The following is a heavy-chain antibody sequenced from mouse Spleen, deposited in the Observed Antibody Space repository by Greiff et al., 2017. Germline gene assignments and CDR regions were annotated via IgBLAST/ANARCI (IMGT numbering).Heavy chain of an antibody. CDR1: GYTFTDYE. CDR2: IDPETGGT. CDR3: TRSRGRGDY. J-gene: IGHJ2*01. D-gene: IGHD3-3*01. V-gene: IGHV1-15*01. Sequence: QVQLKESGAELVRPGASVTLSCKASGYTFTDYEMHWVKQTPVHGLEWIGAIDPETGGTAYNQKFKGKAILTADKSSSTAYMELRSLTSEDSAVYYCTRSRGRGDYWGQGTTLTVSS.